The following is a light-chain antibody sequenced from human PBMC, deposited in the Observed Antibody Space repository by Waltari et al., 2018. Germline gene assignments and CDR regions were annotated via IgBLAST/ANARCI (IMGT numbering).Light chain of an antibody. Sequence: QTVVTQEPSVSVSPGGTVTLTCGLNSGSVSRSRYPAWYRQTPGQPPRRLIYNTDARAFGIPPRFFRSILENKAALTIAQAQADDECDYFCLFYLGGGIWVFGGGTKLTV. J-gene: IGLJ3*02. CDR2: NTD. CDR3: LFYLGGGIWV. V-gene: IGLV8-61*01. CDR1: SGSVSRSRY.